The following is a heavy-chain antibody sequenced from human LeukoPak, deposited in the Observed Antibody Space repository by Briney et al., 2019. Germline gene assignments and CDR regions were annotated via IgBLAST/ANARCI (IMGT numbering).Heavy chain of an antibody. CDR3: TRKIGYDFWSGYSVESYYFDY. CDR2: IRSKANSYAT. D-gene: IGHD3-3*01. CDR1: GFTFSGSA. J-gene: IGHJ4*02. V-gene: IGHV3-73*01. Sequence: GGSLKLSCAASGFTFSGSAMHWVRQASGKGLEWVGRIRSKANSYATAYAASVNGRFTISRDDSKNTAYLQMNSLKTEDTAVYYCTRKIGYDFWSGYSVESYYFDYWGQGTLVTVSS.